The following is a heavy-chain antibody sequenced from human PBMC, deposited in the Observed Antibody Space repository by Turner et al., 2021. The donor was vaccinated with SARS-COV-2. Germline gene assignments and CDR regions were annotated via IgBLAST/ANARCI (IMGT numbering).Heavy chain of an antibody. CDR3: AKDRGQLWPPRAGMDV. CDR2: ISWNSGSI. CDR1: DFTFDDYD. Sequence: HWLASGGAWVKLSGSLNLPGPASDFTFDDYDMHGVRQAPGKSLEWVSGISWNSGSIGYADSVKGRFTISRDNAKNSLYLQMNSLRAEDTALYYCAKDRGQLWPPRAGMDVWGQGTTVTVSS. V-gene: IGHV3-9*01. J-gene: IGHJ6*02. D-gene: IGHD5-18*01.